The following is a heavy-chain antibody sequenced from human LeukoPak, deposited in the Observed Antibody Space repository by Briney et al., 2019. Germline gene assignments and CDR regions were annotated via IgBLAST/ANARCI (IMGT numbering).Heavy chain of an antibody. J-gene: IGHJ4*02. CDR3: ARDHGDIVATSPDYYFDY. V-gene: IGHV3-30*04. D-gene: IGHD5-12*01. CDR1: GFTFSSYA. CDR2: ISYDGSNK. Sequence: GGSLRLSCAASGFTFSSYAMHWVRQAPGKGLGWVAVISYDGSNKYYANSVKGRFTISRDNSKNTLYLQMNSLRAEDTAVYYCARDHGDIVATSPDYYFDYWGQGTLVTVSS.